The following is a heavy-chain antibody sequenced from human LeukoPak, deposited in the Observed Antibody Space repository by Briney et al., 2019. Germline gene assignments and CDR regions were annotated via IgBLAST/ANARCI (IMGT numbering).Heavy chain of an antibody. CDR1: GFTFSSYR. Sequence: PGGSLRLSCAASGFTFSSYRMSWVRQAPGKGLEWVANIKQDGSEKNYVDSVKGRFTISRDNAKNSLYLQMNSLRAEDTAVYYCARDMPFGVYWGQGTLVTVSS. J-gene: IGHJ4*02. V-gene: IGHV3-7*03. D-gene: IGHD3-16*01. CDR2: IKQDGSEK. CDR3: ARDMPFGVY.